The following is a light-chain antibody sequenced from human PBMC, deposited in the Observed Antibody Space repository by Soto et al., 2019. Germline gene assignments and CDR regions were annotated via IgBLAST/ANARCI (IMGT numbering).Light chain of an antibody. V-gene: IGKV1-5*03. CDR3: QQHNSWT. CDR2: RAS. Sequence: DIQMTQSPSTLSASVGDRVTITCRASESISMWLAWYQQKPGKAPKLLIYRASSLESGVPSRFSGSGYGTEFTLTISSVQPDDSATYYCQQHNSWTFGHGTKVEIK. J-gene: IGKJ1*01. CDR1: ESISMW.